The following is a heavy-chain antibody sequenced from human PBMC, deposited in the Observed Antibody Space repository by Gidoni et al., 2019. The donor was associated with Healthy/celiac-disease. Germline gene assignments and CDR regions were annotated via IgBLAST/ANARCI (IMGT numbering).Heavy chain of an antibody. J-gene: IGHJ4*02. D-gene: IGHD3-22*01. CDR1: GATFSSYA. CDR3: ARESTMIVVVITTGEFDY. Sequence: QVQLVQSGAEVKKPGSSVKVSCKASGATFSSYAISWVRQAPGQGLEWMGRIIPIFGIANYAQKFQGRVTITADKSTSTAYMELSSLRSEDTAVYYCARESTMIVVVITTGEFDYWGQGTLVTVSS. CDR2: IIPIFGIA. V-gene: IGHV1-69*04.